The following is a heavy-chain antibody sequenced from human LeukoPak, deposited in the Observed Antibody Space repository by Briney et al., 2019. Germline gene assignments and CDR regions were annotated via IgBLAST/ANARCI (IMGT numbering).Heavy chain of an antibody. J-gene: IGHJ4*02. V-gene: IGHV3-66*04. CDR2: IYSGGST. CDR1: GFTVSSNY. Sequence: GGSLRLSCAASGFTVSSNYMSWVRQAPGKGLEWVSVIYSGGSTYYADSVKGRFTISRDNSKNTLYLQMNSLRAEDTAVYYCARLNDFWSGYLDYWGQGTLVTVSS. D-gene: IGHD3-3*01. CDR3: ARLNDFWSGYLDY.